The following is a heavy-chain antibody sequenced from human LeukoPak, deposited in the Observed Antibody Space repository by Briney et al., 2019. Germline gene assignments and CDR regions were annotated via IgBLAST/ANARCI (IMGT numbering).Heavy chain of an antibody. Sequence: GGSLRLSCATSGITVDQYPMNWVRQAPGKGLEWVSLISKDGGATYYADSVKGRFTISRDNSKSSLYLQMNSLRTEDTALYYCAKDDDSSGYYHNYWGQGTLVTVSS. CDR1: GITVDQYP. CDR2: ISKDGGAT. V-gene: IGHV3-43*02. J-gene: IGHJ4*02. D-gene: IGHD3-22*01. CDR3: AKDDDSSGYYHNY.